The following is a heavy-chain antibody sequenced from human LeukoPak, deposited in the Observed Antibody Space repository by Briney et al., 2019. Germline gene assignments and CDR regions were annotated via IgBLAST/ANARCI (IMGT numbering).Heavy chain of an antibody. J-gene: IGHJ4*02. CDR2: IKQDGSEK. V-gene: IGHV3-7*01. Sequence: GGSLRLSCAASGFTFSNYWMTWVRQAPGKGLEWVANIKQDGSEKYYVDSVKGRFTISRDNAKNSLYLQMNSLRAEDTAVYYCATAFVSGCDYFDYWGQGTLVTVSS. CDR3: ATAFVSGCDYFDY. CDR1: GFTFSNYW. D-gene: IGHD6-19*01.